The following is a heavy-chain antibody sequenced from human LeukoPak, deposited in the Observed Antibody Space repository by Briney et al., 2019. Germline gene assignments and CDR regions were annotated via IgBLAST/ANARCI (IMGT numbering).Heavy chain of an antibody. CDR1: GYTFTSYV. V-gene: IGHV1-8*03. J-gene: IGHJ6*03. CDR2: MNPNSGNT. D-gene: IGHD1-26*01. Sequence: ASVKVSCKASGYTFTSYVINWVRQATGQGLEWMGWMNPNSGNTGYAQKFQGRVTITRNTSIGTAYMELSSLRSEDTAVYYCARGLVGATYYYYYYMDVWGKGTTVTVSS. CDR3: ARGLVGATYYYYYYMDV.